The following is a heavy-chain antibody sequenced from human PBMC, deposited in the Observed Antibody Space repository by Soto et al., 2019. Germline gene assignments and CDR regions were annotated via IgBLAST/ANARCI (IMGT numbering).Heavy chain of an antibody. J-gene: IGHJ6*04. D-gene: IGHD1-1*01. CDR2: IYYSGNT. CDR1: GGSISSSGYY. CDR3: ARFHVTTTGLDV. Sequence: QVQLQESGPGLVKPSQTLSLTCTVSGGSISSSGYYWSWIRQHPGKGLEWIGYIYYSGNTYYNPSLKSRVSISVDTSKNQFSLKLNSVTAADTAVYYCARFHVTTTGLDVWGKGTTATVSS. V-gene: IGHV4-31*03.